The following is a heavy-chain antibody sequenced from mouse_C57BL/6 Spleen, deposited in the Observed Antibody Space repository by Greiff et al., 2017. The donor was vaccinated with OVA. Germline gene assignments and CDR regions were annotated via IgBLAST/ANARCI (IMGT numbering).Heavy chain of an antibody. Sequence: EVQLVESGGDLVKPGGSLKLSCAASGFTFSSYGMSWVRQTPDKRLEWVATISSGGSYTYYPDSVKGRFTISRDNAKNTLYLQMSSLKSEDTAMYYCARQKRSGYDYLEPFAYWGQGTLVTVSA. CDR1: GFTFSSYG. CDR3: ARQKRSGYDYLEPFAY. V-gene: IGHV5-6*01. CDR2: ISSGGSYT. J-gene: IGHJ3*01. D-gene: IGHD2-4*01.